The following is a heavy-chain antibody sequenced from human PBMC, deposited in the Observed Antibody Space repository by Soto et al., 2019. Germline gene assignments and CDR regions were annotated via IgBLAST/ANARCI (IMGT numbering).Heavy chain of an antibody. V-gene: IGHV3-23*01. CDR3: AKARSLRFLEWLLVAVNDY. Sequence: EVQLLESGGGLVQPGGSLRLSCAASGFTFSSYAMSWVRQAPGKGLEWVSAISGSGGSTYYADSVKGRFTISRDNSKNTLYLQMNSLRAEDTAVYYCAKARSLRFLEWLLVAVNDYWVQGTLVTVSS. CDR1: GFTFSSYA. D-gene: IGHD3-3*01. CDR2: ISGSGGST. J-gene: IGHJ4*02.